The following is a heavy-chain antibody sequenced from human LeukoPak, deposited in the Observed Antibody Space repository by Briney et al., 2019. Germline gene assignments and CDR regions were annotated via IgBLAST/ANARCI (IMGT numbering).Heavy chain of an antibody. CDR2: IIPIFGTA. J-gene: IGHJ6*02. CDR1: GGTFSSYA. Sequence: SVKVSCKASGGTFSSYAISWVRQAPGQGLEWMGGIIPIFGTANYAQKFQGRVTITADESTSTAYMELSSLRSEDTAVYYCARHYCSSTGCYRAYYYYGMDVWGQGTTVTVSS. V-gene: IGHV1-69*13. CDR3: ARHYCSSTGCYRAYYYYGMDV. D-gene: IGHD2-2*01.